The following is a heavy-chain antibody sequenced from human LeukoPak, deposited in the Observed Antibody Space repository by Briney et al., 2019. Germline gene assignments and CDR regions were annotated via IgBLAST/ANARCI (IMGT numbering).Heavy chain of an antibody. J-gene: IGHJ4*02. Sequence: SQTLSLTCTVSGGSISSGSYYWSWIRQPAGKGLEWIGRIYTSGSTNYNPSLKSRVTISVDTSKNQFPLKLSSVTAADTAVYYCARAPTPYGDSSGYDYWGQGPLVTVSS. CDR3: ARAPTPYGDSSGYDY. CDR2: IYTSGST. D-gene: IGHD3-22*01. CDR1: GGSISSGSYY. V-gene: IGHV4-61*02.